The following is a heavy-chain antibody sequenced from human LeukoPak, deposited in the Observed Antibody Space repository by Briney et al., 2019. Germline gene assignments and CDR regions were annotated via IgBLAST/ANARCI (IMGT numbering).Heavy chain of an antibody. Sequence: PSQTLSLTCAFSGGSISSGGYSWSWIRQPPGKGLEWIGYIYHSGSTYYNPSLKSRVTISVDRSKNQFSLKLSSVTAADTAVYYCARAGGGDSSGYYQYFQHWGQGTLVTVSS. CDR1: GGSISSGGYS. CDR2: IYHSGST. V-gene: IGHV4-30-2*01. CDR3: ARAGGGDSSGYYQYFQH. D-gene: IGHD3-22*01. J-gene: IGHJ1*01.